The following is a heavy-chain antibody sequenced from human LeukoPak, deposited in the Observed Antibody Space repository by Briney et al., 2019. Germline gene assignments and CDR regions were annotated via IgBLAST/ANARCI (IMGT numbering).Heavy chain of an antibody. Sequence: KPSETLSLTCAVYGGSFSGYYWSWIRQPPGKGLEWIGEINHSGSTNYNPSLKSRVTISVDTSKNQFSLKLSSVTAADTAVYYCARTSGWYKNFDHWGQGTLVTVSS. CDR3: ARTSGWYKNFDH. V-gene: IGHV4-34*01. CDR1: GGSFSGYY. J-gene: IGHJ4*02. CDR2: INHSGST. D-gene: IGHD6-19*01.